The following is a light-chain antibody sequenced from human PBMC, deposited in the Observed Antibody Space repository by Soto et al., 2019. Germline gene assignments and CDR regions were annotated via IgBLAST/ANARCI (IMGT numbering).Light chain of an antibody. CDR2: EVS. Sequence: QSALTQPPSASGSPGQSVTISCTGTSSDVGGYNYVSWYQQHPGKAPKLMIYEVSKRPSGVPDRFSGSKSGNTASLTVSGLHAEDEAAYYCSSYAGSNAAVFGGGTELTVL. V-gene: IGLV2-8*01. CDR3: SSYAGSNAAV. CDR1: SSDVGGYNY. J-gene: IGLJ2*01.